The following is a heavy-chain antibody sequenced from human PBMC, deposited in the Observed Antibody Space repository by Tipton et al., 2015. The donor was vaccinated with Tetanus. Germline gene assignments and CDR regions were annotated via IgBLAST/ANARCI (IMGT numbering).Heavy chain of an antibody. J-gene: IGHJ5*01. D-gene: IGHD2-8*01. CDR2: IYNTGNT. V-gene: IGHV4-39*01. Sequence: TLSLTCTVSGGSISSFNYYWGWIRQPPGKGLEWIGSIYNTGNTYYNPSLGSRVTMSVDTSRIQFSLKVTSVTAADTAVYYCARGLGSMLAPGGSIDSWGQGTLVTVSS. CDR3: ARGLGSMLAPGGSIDS. CDR1: GGSISSFNYY.